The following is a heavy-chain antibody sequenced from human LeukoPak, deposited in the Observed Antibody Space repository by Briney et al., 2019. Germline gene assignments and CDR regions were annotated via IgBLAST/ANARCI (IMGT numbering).Heavy chain of an antibody. CDR2: INAGSGNT. CDR1: GYTFTYRY. Sequence: ASVKVSCTASGYTFTYRYLHWVRQAPGQALEWMGWINAGSGNTKYSQKFQGRVTITRDTSATTAYMELSGLRSEDTAVYYCASEQRDGYNYGDDYWGQGTLVTVSS. J-gene: IGHJ4*02. V-gene: IGHV1-3*01. CDR3: ASEQRDGYNYGDDY. D-gene: IGHD5-24*01.